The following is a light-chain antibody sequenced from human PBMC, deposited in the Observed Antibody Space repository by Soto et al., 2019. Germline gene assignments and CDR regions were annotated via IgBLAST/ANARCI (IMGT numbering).Light chain of an antibody. J-gene: IGKJ1*01. V-gene: IGKV1-5*03. CDR2: EAS. CDR3: QHYNSYSET. Sequence: DIQMTQSPSTLSASVGDRVTITCRASQTISTWLAWYQQKPGKAPNLLIYEASTLESGVPSRFSGSGSGTDFTLTIASLQPDDCATYYCQHYNSYSETFGQGTKVEIK. CDR1: QTISTW.